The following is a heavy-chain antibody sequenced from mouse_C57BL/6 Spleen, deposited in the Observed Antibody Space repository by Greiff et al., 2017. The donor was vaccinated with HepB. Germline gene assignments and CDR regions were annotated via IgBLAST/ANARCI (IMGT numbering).Heavy chain of an antibody. V-gene: IGHV1-72*01. CDR1: GYTFTSYR. Sequence: QVQLKQPGAELVKPGASVKLSCKASGYTFTSYRMHWVKQRPGRGLEWIGRIDPNSGGTKYNEKFKSKATLTVDKPSSTAYMQLSSLTSEDSAVYYYAGRVGTGDYALDYWGQGTSVTVSS. CDR2: IDPNSGGT. D-gene: IGHD4-1*01. J-gene: IGHJ4*01. CDR3: AGRVGTGDYALDY.